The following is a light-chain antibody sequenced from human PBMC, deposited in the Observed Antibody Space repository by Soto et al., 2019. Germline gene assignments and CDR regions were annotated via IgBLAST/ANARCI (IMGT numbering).Light chain of an antibody. CDR1: QSVLYSSNNKNY. CDR2: WAS. J-gene: IGKJ5*01. CDR3: QQYYTIPIT. V-gene: IGKV4-1*01. Sequence: DTVMTQSPDSLAGSLGERATINCKSSQSVLYSSNNKNYLAWYQQKPGQPPKLLIYWASTRESGVPDRFSGSGSGTDFTLTISSLQAEDVAVYYCQQYYTIPITFGQGTRLEIK.